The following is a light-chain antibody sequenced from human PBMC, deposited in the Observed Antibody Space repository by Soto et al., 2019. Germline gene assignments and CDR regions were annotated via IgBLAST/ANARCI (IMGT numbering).Light chain of an antibody. CDR1: RTVSIN. CDR2: GAS. CDR3: QQYGSSPPWT. Sequence: EIVMTQSPATLSVSPGERATLSCRASRTVSINLAWYQQKPGQAPRLLIYGASSRATGIPDRFSGSGSGTDFTLTISRLEPEDFAVYYCQQYGSSPPWTSGQGTKVDI. V-gene: IGKV3-20*01. J-gene: IGKJ1*01.